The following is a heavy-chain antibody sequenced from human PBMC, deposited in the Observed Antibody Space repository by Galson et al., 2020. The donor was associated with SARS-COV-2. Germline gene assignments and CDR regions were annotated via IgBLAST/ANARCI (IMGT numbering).Heavy chain of an antibody. Sequence: SETLSLTCTVSGGSISSGAYYWSWIRRPAGKGLEWIGHIYTRGSTKYNTSLKSRVTISVDTSKNQFSLKLSSVTAADTAVYYCVRSSTWYRGSYFDSWGQGSLVTVSS. CDR3: VRSSTWYRGSYFDS. CDR1: GGSISSGAYY. J-gene: IGHJ4*02. V-gene: IGHV4-61*09. D-gene: IGHD6-13*01. CDR2: IYTRGST.